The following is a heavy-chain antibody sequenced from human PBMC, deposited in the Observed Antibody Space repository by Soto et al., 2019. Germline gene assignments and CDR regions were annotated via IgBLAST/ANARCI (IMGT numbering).Heavy chain of an antibody. Sequence: GGSLRLSWVASGFTFGSRAMSWVRQAPGEGLEWVSTITDTGGTVYYADSVKGRFTVSRDNAQNSVYLQMNSLRTEDTAVYYCARDLLHYDFWSGYSAYFYYGMDVWGPGTTVNAPQ. J-gene: IGHJ6*01. CDR3: ARDLLHYDFWSGYSAYFYYGMDV. D-gene: IGHD3-3*01. CDR2: ITDTGGTV. CDR1: GFTFGSRA. V-gene: IGHV3-21*06.